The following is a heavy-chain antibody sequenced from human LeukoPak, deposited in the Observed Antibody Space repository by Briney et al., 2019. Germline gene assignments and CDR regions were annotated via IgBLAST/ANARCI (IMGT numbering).Heavy chain of an antibody. CDR1: GVSISSSSYY. CDR2: IYYSGST. D-gene: IGHD6-19*01. CDR3: ARDRIRSGWYGD. V-gene: IGHV4-39*07. J-gene: IGHJ4*02. Sequence: PSETLSLTCTVSGVSISSSSYYWGWIRQPPGKGLEWIGSIYYSGSTYYNPSLKSRVTISVDTSKNQFSLKLSSVTAADTAVYYCARDRIRSGWYGDWGQGTLVTVSS.